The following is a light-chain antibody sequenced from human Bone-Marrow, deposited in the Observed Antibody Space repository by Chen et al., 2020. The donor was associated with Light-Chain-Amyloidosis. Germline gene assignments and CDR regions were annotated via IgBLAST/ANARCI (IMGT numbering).Light chain of an antibody. CDR3: SSFTSSSSYV. CDR1: SGDVGTYNY. CDR2: AVS. V-gene: IGLV2-14*01. Sequence: SALTQPASVSGSPGQSITIPCKRTSGDVGTYNYVSWYQQRPGKAPKVMIYAVSTRPSGVSNRFSGSKSGNTASLTISGLQAEDEADYYCSSFTSSSSYVFGPGTKVTVL. J-gene: IGLJ1*01.